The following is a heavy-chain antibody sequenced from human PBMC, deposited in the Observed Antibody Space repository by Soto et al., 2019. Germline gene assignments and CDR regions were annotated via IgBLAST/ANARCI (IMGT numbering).Heavy chain of an antibody. CDR3: ARTAAGMIRFDY. CDR2: ISAYNGNT. V-gene: IGHV1-18*01. CDR1: GYTFTSYG. Sequence: ASVKVSCKASGYTFTSYGISCVRQAPGQGLEWMGWISAYNGNTNYAQKLQGRVTMTTDTSTSTAYMELRSLRSDDTAVYYCARTAAGMIRFDYWGQGTLVTVSS. D-gene: IGHD6-13*01. J-gene: IGHJ4*02.